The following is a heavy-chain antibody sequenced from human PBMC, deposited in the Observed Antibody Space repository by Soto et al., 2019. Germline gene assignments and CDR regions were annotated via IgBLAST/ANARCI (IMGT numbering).Heavy chain of an antibody. V-gene: IGHV1-8*01. CDR2: MNPNSGNT. CDR1: GYTFTSYD. D-gene: IGHD3-10*01. Sequence: QVQLVQSGAEVKKPGASVKVSCKASGYTFTSYDINWVRQATGQGLEWMGWMNPNSGNTGYAQKFQGRVTXXRXTSISTAYMELSSLRSEDTAVYYCAITNLRFGEHHYWGQGTLVTVSS. CDR3: AITNLRFGEHHY. J-gene: IGHJ4*02.